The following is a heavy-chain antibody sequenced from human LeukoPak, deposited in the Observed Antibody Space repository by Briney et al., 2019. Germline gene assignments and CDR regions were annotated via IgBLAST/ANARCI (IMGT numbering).Heavy chain of an antibody. D-gene: IGHD3-10*01. Sequence: GGSLRLSCAAYGFTFSSYEMNWVRQAPGEGLKWVSYISSSGSTIYYADCVKGRFTISRDNAKNSLYLQMNSLRAGDTAVYYCARVGVRGVIITNPFDYWGQGTLVTVSS. CDR2: ISSSGSTI. CDR1: GFTFSSYE. V-gene: IGHV3-48*03. CDR3: ARVGVRGVIITNPFDY. J-gene: IGHJ4*02.